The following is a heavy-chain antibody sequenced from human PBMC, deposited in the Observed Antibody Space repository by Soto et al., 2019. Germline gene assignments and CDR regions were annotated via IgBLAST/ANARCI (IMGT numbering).Heavy chain of an antibody. Sequence: EVQLVESGGGLVQPGGSLRLSCAASGFTFSSYWMSWVRQAPGKGLEWVANIKQDGSEKYYVDSVKGRFTISRDNAKNSLYLQMNSLRAEDTAVYYCARDWVKAAAVPLTPFDYWGQGTLVTVSS. CDR3: ARDWVKAAAVPLTPFDY. CDR1: GFTFSSYW. J-gene: IGHJ4*02. V-gene: IGHV3-7*03. D-gene: IGHD6-13*01. CDR2: IKQDGSEK.